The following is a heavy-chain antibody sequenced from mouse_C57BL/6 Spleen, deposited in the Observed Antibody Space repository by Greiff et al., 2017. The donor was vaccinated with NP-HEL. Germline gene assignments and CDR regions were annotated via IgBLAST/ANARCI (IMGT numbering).Heavy chain of an antibody. CDR1: GYSITSGYD. V-gene: IGHV3-1*01. CDR2: ISYSGST. CDR3: ARDGGIYYGNGAMDY. Sequence: DVKLQESGPGMVKPSQSLSLTCTVTGYSITSGYDWHWIRHFPGNKLEWMGYISYSGSTNYNPSLNSRISITHDTSKNHFFLKLNSVTTEDTATYYCARDGGIYYGNGAMDYWGQGTSVTVSS. J-gene: IGHJ4*01. D-gene: IGHD2-1*01.